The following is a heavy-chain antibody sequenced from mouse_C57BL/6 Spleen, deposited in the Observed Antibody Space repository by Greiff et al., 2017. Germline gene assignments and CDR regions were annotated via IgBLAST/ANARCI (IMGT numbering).Heavy chain of an antibody. CDR1: GYTFTSYW. CDR3: ASSYYSNSAWFAY. V-gene: IGHV1-50*01. J-gene: IGHJ3*01. CDR2: IDPSDSYT. Sequence: QVQLQQPGAEFVKPGASVKLSCKASGYTFTSYWMQWVKQRPGQGLEWIGEIDPSDSYTNYNQKFKGKATLTVDTSSSTAYMQLSSLTSEDSAVYYCASSYYSNSAWFAYWGQGTLVTVSA. D-gene: IGHD2-5*01.